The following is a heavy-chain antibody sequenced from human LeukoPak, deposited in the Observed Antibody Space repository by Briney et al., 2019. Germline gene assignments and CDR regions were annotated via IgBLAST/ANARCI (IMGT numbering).Heavy chain of an antibody. J-gene: IGHJ6*02. CDR3: ARADYGDYVMPYYYYGTDV. CDR2: LIPLLGIA. CDR1: GRTFSSYT. D-gene: IGHD4-17*01. V-gene: IGHV1-69*02. Sequence: SVKLSCNASGRTFSSYTISWVPHPPGQGLEWMIRLIPLLGIANYAQKLQGRVTITADKSTSTAYMELSSLRSEDTAVYYCARADYGDYVMPYYYYGTDVWGQGTTVTVSS.